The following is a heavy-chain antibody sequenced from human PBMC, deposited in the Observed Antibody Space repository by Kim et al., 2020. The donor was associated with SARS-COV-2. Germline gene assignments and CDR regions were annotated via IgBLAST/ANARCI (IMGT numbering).Heavy chain of an antibody. Sequence: SETLSLTCTVSGGSISSSSYYWGWIRQPPGKGLEWIGSIYYSGSTYYNPSLKSRVTISVDTSKNQFSLKLSSVTAADTAVYYCARHGWYYYGSGTVFDYWGQGTLVTVSS. D-gene: IGHD3-10*01. CDR3: ARHGWYYYGSGTVFDY. CDR1: GGSISSSSYY. J-gene: IGHJ4*02. CDR2: IYYSGST. V-gene: IGHV4-39*01.